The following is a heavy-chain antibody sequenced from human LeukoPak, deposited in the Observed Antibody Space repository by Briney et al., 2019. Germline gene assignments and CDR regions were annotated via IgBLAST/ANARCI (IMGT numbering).Heavy chain of an antibody. D-gene: IGHD3-10*01. CDR1: SGSLSSDNNY. J-gene: IGHJ4*02. CDR3: AREPFHSYGELLD. Sequence: SETLSLTCTVSSGSLSSDNNYWNSIRQPGGKGLEWIGRIYTSGRTSYDPSLKSRVTISVDTSKNRFSLKLTSVTAADTAVYYCAREPFHSYGELLDWGRGTLVTVSS. CDR2: IYTSGRT. V-gene: IGHV4-61*02.